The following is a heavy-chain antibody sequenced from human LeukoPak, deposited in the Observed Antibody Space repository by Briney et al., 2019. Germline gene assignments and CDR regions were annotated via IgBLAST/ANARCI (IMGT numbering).Heavy chain of an antibody. V-gene: IGHV1-46*01. Sequence: GASVKVSCKASGYTFTSYYMHWVRQAPGQGLEWMGRINPSGGSTSYAQKFQGRVTMTRDTSTSTVYMELSSLRSEDTAVYYCARGYCSSTSCYASFDYWGQGTLVTVSS. CDR3: ARGYCSSTSCYASFDY. CDR2: INPSGGST. J-gene: IGHJ4*02. CDR1: GYTFTSYY. D-gene: IGHD2-2*01.